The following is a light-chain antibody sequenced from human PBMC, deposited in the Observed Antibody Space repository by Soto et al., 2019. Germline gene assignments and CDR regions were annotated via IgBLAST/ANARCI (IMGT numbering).Light chain of an antibody. CDR2: GAS. V-gene: IGKV3-20*01. CDR1: QSVSSSY. J-gene: IGKJ1*01. CDR3: QQYGSSPTWT. Sequence: EIVLTQSPGTLSLSPGERATLSCRASQSVSSSYLAWYQQKPGQAPRLLSYGASSRATGIPDRFSGSGSGTDFTLTIIRLEHEDFAVYYCQQYGSSPTWTFGQGNKVEIK.